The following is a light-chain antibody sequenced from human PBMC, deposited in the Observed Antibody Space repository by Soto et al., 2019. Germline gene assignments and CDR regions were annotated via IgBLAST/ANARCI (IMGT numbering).Light chain of an antibody. CDR2: GAS. CDR3: QQYGSSPRYT. V-gene: IGKV3-20*01. CDR1: QSVSSSY. Sequence: EIVLTQSPGTLSLSPGERATLSCRASQSVSSSYLAWYQQKPGQAPRLLIYGASSRANGIPDRFSCSGSGTDFTLTISKREPEDLAVYYCQQYGSSPRYTFGQGTKLEIK. J-gene: IGKJ2*01.